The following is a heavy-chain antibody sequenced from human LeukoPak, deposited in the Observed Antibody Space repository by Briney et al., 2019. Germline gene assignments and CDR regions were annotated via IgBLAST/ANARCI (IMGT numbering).Heavy chain of an antibody. D-gene: IGHD6-19*01. CDR3: AKDPEQWLVTAFDY. CDR2: FSWTSGSI. J-gene: IGHJ4*02. V-gene: IGHV3-9*01. CDR1: GFTFADYA. Sequence: GGSLRLSCAASGFTFADYAMHWVRQAPGKGLEWVSGFSWTSGSIVYADSVQGRFTISRDNAKNSLYLQMNSLRAEDTALYYCAKDPEQWLVTAFDYWGQGTLVTVSS.